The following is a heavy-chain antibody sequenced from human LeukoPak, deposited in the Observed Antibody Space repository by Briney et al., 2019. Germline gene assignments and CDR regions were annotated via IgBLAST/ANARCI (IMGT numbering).Heavy chain of an antibody. CDR1: GRSISSYY. V-gene: IGHV4-59*08. CDR3: ARRSRQLVLDY. Sequence: PSETLSLTCTVSGRSISSYYWSWIRQPPRKGLEWIGYIYYSESTNYNPSLKSRVTISVDTSKNQFSLKLSSVTAADTAVYYCARRSRQLVLDYWGQGTLVTVSS. D-gene: IGHD6-13*01. J-gene: IGHJ4*02. CDR2: IYYSEST.